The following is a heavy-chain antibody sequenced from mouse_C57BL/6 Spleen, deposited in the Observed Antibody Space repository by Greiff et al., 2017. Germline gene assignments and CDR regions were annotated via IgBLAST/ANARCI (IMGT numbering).Heavy chain of an antibody. V-gene: IGHV1-82*01. CDR2: IYPGDGDT. D-gene: IGHD2-4*01. Sequence: VQLQQPGAELVKPGASVKMSCKASGYAFSSSWMNWVKQRPGKGIEWIGRIYPGDGDTNYNGKFKGKATLTADKSSSTAYMQLSSLTSEDSAVYFCARSHYDYDGNWFAYWGQGTLVTVSA. CDR1: GYAFSSSW. J-gene: IGHJ3*01. CDR3: ARSHYDYDGNWFAY.